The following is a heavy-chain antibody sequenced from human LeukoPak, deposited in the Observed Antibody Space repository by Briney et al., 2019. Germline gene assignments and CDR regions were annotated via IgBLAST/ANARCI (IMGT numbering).Heavy chain of an antibody. CDR3: ASLYYYGSGSYYNPSWFAYYYMDV. Sequence: PSETLSLTCTVSGGSISSSSYYWGWIRQPPGKGLEWIGSIYYSGSTYYNPSLKSRVTISVDTSKNQFSLKLSSVTAADTAVYYCASLYYYGSGSYYNPSWFAYYYMDVWGKGTTVTISS. CDR1: GGSISSSSYY. CDR2: IYYSGST. D-gene: IGHD3-10*01. J-gene: IGHJ6*03. V-gene: IGHV4-39*01.